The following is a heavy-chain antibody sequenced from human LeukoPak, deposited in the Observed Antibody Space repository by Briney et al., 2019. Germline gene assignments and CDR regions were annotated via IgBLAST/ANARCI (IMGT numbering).Heavy chain of an antibody. CDR2: ISTKGGST. D-gene: IGHD6-19*01. CDR1: GFIFSNYA. CDR3: ARDRSGAFDY. Sequence: GGSLRLSCAASGFIFSNYAMYWVRQAPGKGLESVAAISTKGGSTSYADSVKGRMTISRDDSKNTLFLQTGSLTTDDMGLYFCARDRSGAFDYWGQGTLVAVSS. J-gene: IGHJ4*02. V-gene: IGHV3-64*02.